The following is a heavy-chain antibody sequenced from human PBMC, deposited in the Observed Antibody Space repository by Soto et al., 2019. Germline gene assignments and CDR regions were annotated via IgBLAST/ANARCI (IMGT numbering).Heavy chain of an antibody. CDR2: VSGTSGAT. J-gene: IGHJ4*02. V-gene: IGHV3-23*01. CDR3: ARHHDSSGYYSHFDY. Sequence: EVQLLESGGGLVQPGGSLRLSCSASEFKFTSYAMSWVRQAPGKGLEWVSAVSGTSGATYYADSVKGRFTISRDNSKNTLYVLMNRLRAEDTAVYYCARHHDSSGYYSHFDYWGQGTLVTVSS. CDR1: EFKFTSYA. D-gene: IGHD3-22*01.